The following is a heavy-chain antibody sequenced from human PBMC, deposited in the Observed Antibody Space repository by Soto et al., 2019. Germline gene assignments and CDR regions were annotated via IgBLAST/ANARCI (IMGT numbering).Heavy chain of an antibody. J-gene: IGHJ4*02. CDR3: AREDVLMVYATHFDY. D-gene: IGHD2-8*01. CDR2: INHSGST. V-gene: IGHV4-34*01. CDR1: GGSFSGYY. Sequence: PSETLSLTCAVYGGSFSGYYWSWIRQPPGKGLEWIGEINHSGSTNYNPSLKSRVNISVDTSKNQFSLKLSSVTAADTALYYCAREDVLMVYATHFDYWGQGTLVTVSS.